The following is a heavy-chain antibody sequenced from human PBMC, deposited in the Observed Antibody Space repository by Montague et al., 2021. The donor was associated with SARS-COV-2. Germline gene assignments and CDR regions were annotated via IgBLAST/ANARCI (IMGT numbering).Heavy chain of an antibody. J-gene: IGHJ5*02. Sequence: SETLSLTCTVSGGSISSSSYYWGWIRQPPWKGLEWIGSIYYSGSTYYNPSLKSRVTISVDTSKNQFSLKLSSVTAADTAVYYCARQEPIVVVVAAARGWFDPWGQGTLFTVSS. CDR1: GGSISSSSYY. D-gene: IGHD2-15*01. V-gene: IGHV4-39*01. CDR2: IYYSGST. CDR3: ARQEPIVVVVAAARGWFDP.